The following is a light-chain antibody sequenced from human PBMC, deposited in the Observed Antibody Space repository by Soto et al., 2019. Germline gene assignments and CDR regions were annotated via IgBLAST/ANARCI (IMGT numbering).Light chain of an antibody. Sequence: EIVLTQSPGTLSLSPGERATLSCRASQSVRSNYVAWYQQKIGQAPRLLIYGASSRVTGIPDRFSGSGSGTDFTLTISRLGPEDFELYYCQQDGASPWTFGQGTKVEIK. V-gene: IGKV3-20*01. CDR2: GAS. J-gene: IGKJ1*01. CDR1: QSVRSNY. CDR3: QQDGASPWT.